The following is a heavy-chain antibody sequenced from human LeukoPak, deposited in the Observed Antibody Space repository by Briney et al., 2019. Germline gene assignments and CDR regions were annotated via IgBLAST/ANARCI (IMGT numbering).Heavy chain of an antibody. J-gene: IGHJ6*02. CDR2: IYYSGST. Sequence: SQTLSLTCTVSGGSISSGDYYWSWIRQPPGKGLEWIGYIYYSGSTYYNPSLKSRVTISVDTSKNQFSLKLSSVTAADTAVYYCARDYGGGYYDSSGYYYYGMDVWGQGTTVTVSS. CDR1: GGSISSGDYY. V-gene: IGHV4-30-4*01. D-gene: IGHD3-22*01. CDR3: ARDYGGGYYDSSGYYYYGMDV.